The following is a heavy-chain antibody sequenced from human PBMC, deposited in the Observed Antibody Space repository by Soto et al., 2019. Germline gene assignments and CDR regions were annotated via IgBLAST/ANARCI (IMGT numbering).Heavy chain of an antibody. CDR1: GYTFTSHG. V-gene: IGHV1-18*01. D-gene: IGHD3-9*01. CDR3: TRMLRISDHDWYPSIEV. Sequence: QVQLVQSGAEVKKPGASVKVSCKASGYTFTSHGISWVRQAPGQGLEWMGWISASNGDTNYAQKFQGRVTVTTDTSTDTGYPELTRLRSEATAVYCSTRMLRISDHDWYPSIEVWGKGTTPTGPS. J-gene: IGHJ6*03. CDR2: ISASNGDT.